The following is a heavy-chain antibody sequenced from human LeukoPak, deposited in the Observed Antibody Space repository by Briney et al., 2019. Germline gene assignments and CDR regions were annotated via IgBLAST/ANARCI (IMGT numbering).Heavy chain of an antibody. V-gene: IGHV1-18*01. Sequence: ASVTVSCKASGYTFTSYGISWVRQAPGQGLEGMGWISAYNGNTNYAQKLQGRVTMTTDTSTSTAYMELRSLRSDDTAVYYCARDRSGIAVAGRRGNNWFGPWGQGTLVTVSS. CDR3: ARDRSGIAVAGRRGNNWFGP. D-gene: IGHD6-19*01. CDR1: GYTFTSYG. CDR2: ISAYNGNT. J-gene: IGHJ5*02.